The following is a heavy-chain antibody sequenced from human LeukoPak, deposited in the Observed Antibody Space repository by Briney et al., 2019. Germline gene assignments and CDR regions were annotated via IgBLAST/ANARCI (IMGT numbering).Heavy chain of an antibody. V-gene: IGHV3-48*01. J-gene: IGHJ2*01. Sequence: PGGSLRLSCAASGFTFSNYWMSWVRQAPGKGLEWVSYISSSSSTIYYADSVKGRFTISRDNAKNSLYLQMNSLRAEDTAVYYCARVGSLGNYWYFDLWGRGTLVTVSS. D-gene: IGHD3-10*01. CDR1: GFTFSNYW. CDR2: ISSSSSTI. CDR3: ARVGSLGNYWYFDL.